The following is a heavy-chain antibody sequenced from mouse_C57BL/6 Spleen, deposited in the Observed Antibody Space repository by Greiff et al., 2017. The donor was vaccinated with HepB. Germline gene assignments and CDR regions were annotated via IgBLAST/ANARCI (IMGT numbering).Heavy chain of an antibody. V-gene: IGHV1-9*01. Sequence: VKLMESGAELMKPGASVKLSCKATGYTFTGYWIEWVKQRPGHGLEWIGEILPGSGSTNYNEKFKGKATFTADTSSNTAYMQLSSLTTEDSAIYYCAYEGTAQGTDYAMDYWGQGTSVTVSS. CDR1: GYTFTGYW. D-gene: IGHD3-2*02. CDR2: ILPGSGST. J-gene: IGHJ4*01. CDR3: AYEGTAQGTDYAMDY.